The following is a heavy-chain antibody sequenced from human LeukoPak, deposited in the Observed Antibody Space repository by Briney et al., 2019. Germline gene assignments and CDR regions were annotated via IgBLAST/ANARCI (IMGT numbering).Heavy chain of an antibody. CDR3: ARGILKQWLGRPVYGMDV. V-gene: IGHV1-69*01. CDR2: IIPIFGTA. D-gene: IGHD6-19*01. CDR1: GGTFSSYA. J-gene: IGHJ6*02. Sequence: SVKVSCKASGGTFSSYAISWVRQAPGQGLEWMGGIIPIFGTANYAQKFQGRVTITADESTSTAYMELSSLRSEGTAVYYCARGILKQWLGRPVYGMDVWGQGTTVTVSS.